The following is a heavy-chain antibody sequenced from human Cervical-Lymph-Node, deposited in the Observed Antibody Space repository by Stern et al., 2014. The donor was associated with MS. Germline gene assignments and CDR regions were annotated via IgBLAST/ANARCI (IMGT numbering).Heavy chain of an antibody. CDR3: AKDRGVVTWDRYFDL. Sequence: VQLVQSGGGLVQPGRSLRLSCAASGFTFDEYAMYWVRQVPGKGLEWVSGISWNSGSMDYADSVKGRFTISRDNAKKSLYLQMNSLRAEDTALYYCAKDRGVVTWDRYFDLWCRGTPVTVSS. V-gene: IGHV3-9*01. CDR1: GFTFDEYA. CDR2: ISWNSGSM. J-gene: IGHJ2*01. D-gene: IGHD3-16*02.